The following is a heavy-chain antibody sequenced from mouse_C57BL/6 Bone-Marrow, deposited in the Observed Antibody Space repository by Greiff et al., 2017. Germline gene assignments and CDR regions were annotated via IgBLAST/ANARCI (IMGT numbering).Heavy chain of an antibody. J-gene: IGHJ3*01. CDR2: ISSGGSYT. Sequence: DVQLVESGGDLVKPGGSLKLSCAASGFTFSSYGMSWVRPTPDKRLEWVATISSGGSYTYYPDSVKGRFTISRDNAKNTLYLQMSSLKSEETAMYYCARRLLRWFAYWGQGTLVTVSA. CDR3: ARRLLRWFAY. CDR1: GFTFSSYG. D-gene: IGHD2-3*01. V-gene: IGHV5-6*01.